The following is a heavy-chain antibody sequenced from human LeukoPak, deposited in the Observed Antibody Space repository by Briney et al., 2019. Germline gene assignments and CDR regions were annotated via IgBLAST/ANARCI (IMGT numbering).Heavy chain of an antibody. CDR1: GFTFNSFA. D-gene: IGHD3-16*01. CDR2: ISGRGGTT. V-gene: IGHV3-23*01. J-gene: IGHJ4*02. Sequence: PGGSLRLSCSASGFTFNSFAMSWVRQAPGKGLEWVSGISGRGGTTFYADSVKGRFTISRDNSKNTLYLQMNSLRVEDTAVYYCAKDRDGGSNTRAKGFDYWGQGTLVTVSS. CDR3: AKDRDGGSNTRAKGFDY.